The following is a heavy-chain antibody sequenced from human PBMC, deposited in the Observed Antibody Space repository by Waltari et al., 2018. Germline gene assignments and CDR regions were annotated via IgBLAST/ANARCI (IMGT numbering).Heavy chain of an antibody. Sequence: EVQLVETGGALIHPGGSLRLSCAAYEFIVRYNYMAWVRQAPGKGLEWVSVIYAGGGSDSADSVRGRFTISRDNSKNTLYLEMNALRPDDTAVYYCATLGAYLGAFEVWGRGTMVTVSS. J-gene: IGHJ3*01. D-gene: IGHD3-16*01. CDR2: IYAGGGS. CDR3: ATLGAYLGAFEV. V-gene: IGHV3-53*02. CDR1: EFIVRYNY.